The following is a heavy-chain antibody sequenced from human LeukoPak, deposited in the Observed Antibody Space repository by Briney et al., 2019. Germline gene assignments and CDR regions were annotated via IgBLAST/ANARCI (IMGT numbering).Heavy chain of an antibody. CDR1: GFTFSSYS. Sequence: PGGALRLSCAASGFTFSSYSMNWVRQAPGKGLEWVSSISSSSSYIYYADSVKGRSTISRDNAKNSLYLQMNSLRAEDTAVYYCAKGYQWLAYYFDYWGQGTLVTVSS. J-gene: IGHJ4*02. CDR3: AKGYQWLAYYFDY. D-gene: IGHD6-19*01. CDR2: ISSSSSYI. V-gene: IGHV3-21*01.